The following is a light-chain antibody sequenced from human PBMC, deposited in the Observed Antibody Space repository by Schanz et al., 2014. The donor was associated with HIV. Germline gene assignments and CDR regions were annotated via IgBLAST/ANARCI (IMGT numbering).Light chain of an antibody. V-gene: IGKV3-11*01. CDR1: QSISFY. Sequence: EIVLTQSPATLSLSPGERATLSCRASQSISFYLAWYQQKPGQAPRLLIHDVSNRATGIPARFSGSGSGTDFTLTISRVEPEDYAVYYCQYYGSPPWTFGQGTKVEVK. CDR3: QYYGSPPWT. CDR2: DVS. J-gene: IGKJ1*01.